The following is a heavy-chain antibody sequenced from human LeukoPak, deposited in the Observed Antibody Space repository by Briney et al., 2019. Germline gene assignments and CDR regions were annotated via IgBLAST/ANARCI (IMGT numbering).Heavy chain of an antibody. CDR2: IYHSGST. CDR3: ARDQCGGGAFDI. CDR1: GYSISSGYY. V-gene: IGHV4-38-2*02. J-gene: IGHJ3*02. Sequence: SETLSLTCTVSGYSISSGYYWGWIRQPPGKGLEWIGSIYHSGSTYYNPSLKSRVTISVDTSKNQFSLKLSSVTAADPAVYYCARDQCGGGAFDIWGQGKMVTVSS. D-gene: IGHD2-21*01.